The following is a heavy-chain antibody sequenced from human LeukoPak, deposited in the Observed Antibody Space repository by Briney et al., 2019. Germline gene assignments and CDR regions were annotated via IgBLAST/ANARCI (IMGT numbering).Heavy chain of an antibody. Sequence: EASVKVSCKASGYTFTGYYMHWVRQAPGQGLEWMGWINPNSGGTNYAQKFQGRVTMTRDTSISTAYMELSRPRSDDTAVYYCARAVYSSSWYGDYWGQGTLVTVSS. J-gene: IGHJ4*02. CDR2: INPNSGGT. CDR1: GYTFTGYY. V-gene: IGHV1-2*02. CDR3: ARAVYSSSWYGDY. D-gene: IGHD6-13*01.